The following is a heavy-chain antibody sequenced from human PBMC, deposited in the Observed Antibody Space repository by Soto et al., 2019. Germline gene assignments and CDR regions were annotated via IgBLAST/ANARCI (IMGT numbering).Heavy chain of an antibody. Sequence: KGIEWVANIKQDGSEKYYVDSVKGRFTISRDNAKNSLYLQMNNLRAEDTAVYYCARDPNILFFSSRRRHTRYRYG. CDR3: ARDPNILFFSSRRRHTRYRYG. V-gene: IGHV3-7*01. CDR2: IKQDGSEK. D-gene: IGHD3-9*01. J-gene: IGHJ6*01.